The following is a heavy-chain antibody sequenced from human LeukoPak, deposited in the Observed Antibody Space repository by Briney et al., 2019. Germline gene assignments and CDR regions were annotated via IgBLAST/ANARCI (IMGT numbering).Heavy chain of an antibody. V-gene: IGHV1-18*01. J-gene: IGHJ3*02. D-gene: IGHD5-12*01. CDR1: GYTFTSYG. CDR3: ARVVSGYDLEAFDI. CDR2: ISAYNGNT. Sequence: ASVKVSCKASGYTFTSYGISWVRQAPGQGLEWMGWISAYNGNTNYAQKLQGRVTMTTDTSTSTAYMELRSLRSDDTAVYYCARVVSGYDLEAFDIWGQGTMVTVSS.